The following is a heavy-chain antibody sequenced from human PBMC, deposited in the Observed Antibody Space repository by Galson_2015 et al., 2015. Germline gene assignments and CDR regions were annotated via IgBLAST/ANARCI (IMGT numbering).Heavy chain of an antibody. CDR3: TSDLTGSRDH. Sequence: LRLSCAASGFSFSTYWMHWVCQAPGKGLVWVSRLNEDGSITDYADSVKGRFTISRDNARNTLYLQMNSLGADDTAIYYCTSDLTGSRDHWGQGTLVTVSS. CDR1: GFSFSTYW. J-gene: IGHJ4*02. D-gene: IGHD3-9*01. CDR2: LNEDGSIT. V-gene: IGHV3-74*01.